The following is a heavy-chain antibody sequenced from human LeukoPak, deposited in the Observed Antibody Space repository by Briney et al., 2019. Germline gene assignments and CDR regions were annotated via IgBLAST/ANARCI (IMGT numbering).Heavy chain of an antibody. CDR1: GFTFSNYA. Sequence: GGSLRLSCAASGFTFSNYAMSWVRQAPGKGLEWVSALSGSGGSTYYADSVKGRFTISRDNSKNTLYLQMNSLRAEDTAVYYCAKVSYDSSGYYPSSFDYWGQGTLVTVSS. CDR3: AKVSYDSSGYYPSSFDY. D-gene: IGHD3-22*01. CDR2: LSGSGGST. V-gene: IGHV3-23*01. J-gene: IGHJ4*02.